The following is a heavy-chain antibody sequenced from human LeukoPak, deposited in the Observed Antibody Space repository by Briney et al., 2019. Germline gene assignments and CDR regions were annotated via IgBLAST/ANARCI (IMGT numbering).Heavy chain of an antibody. CDR2: ISGSGGST. CDR3: AKDAEVSSGRPYYFDY. V-gene: IGHV3-23*01. CDR1: GFTVSRNY. Sequence: GGSLRLSCAASGFTVSRNYMSWVRQAPGKGLEWVSAISGSGGSTYYADSVKGRFTISRDNSKNTLYLQMNSLRAEDTAVYYCAKDAEVSSGRPYYFDYWGQGTLVTVSS. J-gene: IGHJ4*02. D-gene: IGHD6-19*01.